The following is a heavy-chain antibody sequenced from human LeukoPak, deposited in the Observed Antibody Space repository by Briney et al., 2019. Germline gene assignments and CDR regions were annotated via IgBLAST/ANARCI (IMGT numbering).Heavy chain of an antibody. CDR2: ISYDGSNK. CDR1: GFTFSSYA. CDR3: ARDRYCSGGSCYDWFDP. J-gene: IGHJ5*02. V-gene: IGHV3-30*04. Sequence: GGPLRLSCAASGFTFSSYAMHWVRQAPGKGLEWVAVISYDGSNKYYADSVKGRFTISRDNSKNTLYLQMNSLRAEDTAVYYCARDRYCSGGSCYDWFDPWGQGTLVTVSS. D-gene: IGHD2-15*01.